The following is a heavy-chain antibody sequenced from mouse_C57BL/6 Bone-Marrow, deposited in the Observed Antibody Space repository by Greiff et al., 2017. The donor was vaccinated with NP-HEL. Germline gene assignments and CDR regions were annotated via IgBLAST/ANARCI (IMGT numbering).Heavy chain of an antibody. CDR2: ISSGGSYT. CDR1: GFTFSSYG. CDR3: ARRYYYAMDY. Sequence: EVHLVESGGDLVKPGGSLKLSCAASGFTFSSYGMSWVRQTPDKRLEWVATISSGGSYTYYPDSVKGRFTISRDNAKNTLYLQMSSLKSEDTAMYYCARRYYYAMDYWGQGTSVTVSS. J-gene: IGHJ4*01. V-gene: IGHV5-6*01.